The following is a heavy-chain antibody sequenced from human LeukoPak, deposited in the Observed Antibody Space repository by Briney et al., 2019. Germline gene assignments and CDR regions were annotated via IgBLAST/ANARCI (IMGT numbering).Heavy chain of an antibody. V-gene: IGHV3-23*01. CDR2: ISGSGGST. CDR3: AKRRSRGTYSDYYYGMDV. Sequence: QPGRSLRLSCAASGFTFSSYAMSWVRQAPGKGLEWVSAISGSGGSTYYADSVKGRFTISRDNSKNTLYLQMNSLRAEDTAVYYCAKRRSRGTYSDYYYGMDVWGQGTTVTVSS. CDR1: GFTFSSYA. J-gene: IGHJ6*02. D-gene: IGHD2-21*01.